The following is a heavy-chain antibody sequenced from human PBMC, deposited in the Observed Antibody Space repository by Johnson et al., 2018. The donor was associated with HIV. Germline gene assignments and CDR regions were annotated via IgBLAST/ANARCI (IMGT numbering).Heavy chain of an antibody. Sequence: MLLVESGGGLVKPGGSLRLSCAASGFTFSNAWMSWVRQAPGKGLEWVGRIKSKTDGGTTDYAAPVKGRFTISRDDSKNTLYLQMNSLKTEDTAVYYCTTDVTMIVVVDRAFDIWGQGTMVTVSS. V-gene: IGHV3-15*01. D-gene: IGHD3-22*01. J-gene: IGHJ3*02. CDR3: TTDVTMIVVVDRAFDI. CDR2: IKSKTDGGTT. CDR1: GFTFSNAW.